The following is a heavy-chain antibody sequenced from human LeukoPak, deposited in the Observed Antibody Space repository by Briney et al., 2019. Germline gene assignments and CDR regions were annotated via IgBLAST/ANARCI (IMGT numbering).Heavy chain of an antibody. Sequence: GGSLRLSCTTSEFTFSNHCMTWVRQAPGKGLEWVSLIFSGGGINYADSVKGRFTISRDNSKNTVFLQMNSLRVEDTAVYYCARSPRHDRDYYYYYMDVWGRGTTVTVSS. CDR2: IFSGGGI. V-gene: IGHV3-66*02. J-gene: IGHJ6*03. CDR3: ARSPRHDRDYYYYYMDV. CDR1: EFTFSNHC. D-gene: IGHD6-6*01.